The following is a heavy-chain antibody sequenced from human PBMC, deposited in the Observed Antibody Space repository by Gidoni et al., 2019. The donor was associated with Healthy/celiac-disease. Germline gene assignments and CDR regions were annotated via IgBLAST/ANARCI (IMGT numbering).Heavy chain of an antibody. D-gene: IGHD3-10*01. J-gene: IGHJ6*02. CDR1: GGTFSSYA. CDR2: IIPIFGTA. Sequence: QVQLVQSGAEVKKPGSSVKVSCKASGGTFSSYAISWVRQAPGQGLEWMGGIIPIFGTANYAQKFQGRVTITADESTSTAYMELSSLRSEDTAVYYCARERITMVRGPNPYYYYGMDVWGQGTTVTVSS. CDR3: ARERITMVRGPNPYYYYGMDV. V-gene: IGHV1-69*01.